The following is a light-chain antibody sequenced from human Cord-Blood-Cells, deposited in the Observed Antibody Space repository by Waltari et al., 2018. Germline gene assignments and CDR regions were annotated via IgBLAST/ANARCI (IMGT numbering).Light chain of an antibody. CDR1: SSDVGGYNY. CDR3: SSYTSSSTRV. Sequence: QSALTQPASVSGSPGQSITISCTGTSSDVGGYNYVSWYQQPPGKAPKLMIYDVSNRPSGVSNRFSGSNAGNTASLTISGRQAEDDADYYCSSYTSSSTRVFGGGTKLTVL. CDR2: DVS. J-gene: IGLJ3*02. V-gene: IGLV2-14*01.